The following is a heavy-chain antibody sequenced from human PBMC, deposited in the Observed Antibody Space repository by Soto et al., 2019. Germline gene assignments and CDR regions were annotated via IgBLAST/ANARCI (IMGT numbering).Heavy chain of an antibody. CDR3: ARDEAIAVAGGDY. CDR2: ISVYNGNT. Sequence: ASVKVSCTTSGFIFTSSAVQWVRQAPGQGLEWMGWISVYNGNTNYAQKLQGRVTMTTDTSTSTAYMELRSLRSDDTAVYYCARDEAIAVAGGDYWGQGTLVTVSS. J-gene: IGHJ4*02. CDR1: GFIFTSSA. D-gene: IGHD6-19*01. V-gene: IGHV1-18*01.